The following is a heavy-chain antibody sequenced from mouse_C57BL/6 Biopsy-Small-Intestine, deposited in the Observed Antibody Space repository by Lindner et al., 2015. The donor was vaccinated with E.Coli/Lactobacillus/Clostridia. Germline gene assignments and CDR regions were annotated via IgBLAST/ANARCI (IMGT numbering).Heavy chain of an antibody. J-gene: IGHJ3*01. CDR2: VNPKSGNA. CDR1: GYTFINYD. Sequence: SVKVSCKASGYTFINYDINWVRQARGQGPEWVGWVNPKSGNAGYAQKFQGRVTMTSDTSKDTVYMELRSLRSDDTAMYYCARDLIGRAYWGQGTLVTVS. CDR3: ARDLIGRAY. V-gene: IGHV1S134*01.